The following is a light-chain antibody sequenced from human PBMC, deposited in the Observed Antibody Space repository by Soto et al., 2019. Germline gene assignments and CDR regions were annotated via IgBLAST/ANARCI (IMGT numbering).Light chain of an antibody. CDR1: QNVSRI. CDR3: QQYGSSPLT. CDR2: DAS. Sequence: EIVLTQSPATLSLSPGERATLSCRASQNVSRILAWYQRRPGQAPRLLIYDASKRASDIPARFSGSGSGTDFTLTISSLEPEDSAVYYCQQYGSSPLTFGQGTKLEIK. V-gene: IGKV3-11*01. J-gene: IGKJ2*01.